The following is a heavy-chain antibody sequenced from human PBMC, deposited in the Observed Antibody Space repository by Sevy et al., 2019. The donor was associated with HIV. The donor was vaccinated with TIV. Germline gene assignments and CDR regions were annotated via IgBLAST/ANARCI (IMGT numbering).Heavy chain of an antibody. CDR2: IIPIFGTA. D-gene: IGHD6-13*01. CDR3: ARGRYSSSWYTSDFDY. CDR1: GGTFSSYA. V-gene: IGHV1-69*06. J-gene: IGHJ4*02. Sequence: ASVKVSCKASGGTFSSYAISWVRQAPGQGLEWTGGIIPIFGTANYAQKFQGRVTITADKSTSTAYMELSSLRSEDTAVYYCARGRYSSSWYTSDFDYWGQGTLVTVSS.